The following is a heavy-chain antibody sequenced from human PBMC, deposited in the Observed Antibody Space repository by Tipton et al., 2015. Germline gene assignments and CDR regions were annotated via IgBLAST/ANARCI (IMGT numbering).Heavy chain of an antibody. CDR2: IGTSGLPI. D-gene: IGHD6-19*01. CDR1: GFSFSDYY. V-gene: IGHV3-11*01. Sequence: GSLRLSCAASGFSFSDYYMSWIRQAPGQGLEWVSYIGTSGLPIYYADSVKGRFTISRDNSKDTLYLQMNSLTVADTALYYCAKRAVAGTPFHYWGQGTLVTVSS. CDR3: AKRAVAGTPFHY. J-gene: IGHJ4*02.